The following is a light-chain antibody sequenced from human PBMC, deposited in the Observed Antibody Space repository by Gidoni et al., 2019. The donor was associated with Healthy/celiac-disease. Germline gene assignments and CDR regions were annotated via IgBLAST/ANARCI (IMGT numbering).Light chain of an antibody. J-gene: IGLJ2*01. CDR1: KLGDND. CDR2: QDS. V-gene: IGLV3-1*01. CDR3: QAWDSSTVV. Sequence: SYELTQPPSVSVSPGQTASITFSGDKLGDNDACCYQQKPGQSPVLVIYQDSTRHSGIPERFSGSNSGNTATLTISGTQAMDEADYYCQAWDSSTVVFGGGTKLTVL.